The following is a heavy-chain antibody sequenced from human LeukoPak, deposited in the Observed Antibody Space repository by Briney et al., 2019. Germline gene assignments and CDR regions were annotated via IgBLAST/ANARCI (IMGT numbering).Heavy chain of an antibody. CDR2: IYYSGST. D-gene: IGHD3-10*01. J-gene: IGHJ5*01. CDR1: GGSISSSSYY. Sequence: SETLSLTCTVSGGSISSSSYYWGWIRQPPGKGLEWIGSIYYSGSTYYNPSLKSRVTISVDTSKNQFSLKLSSVTAADTAVYYCARQAHYGSAQRGFDSWGQGTLVAVSS. V-gene: IGHV4-39*01. CDR3: ARQAHYGSAQRGFDS.